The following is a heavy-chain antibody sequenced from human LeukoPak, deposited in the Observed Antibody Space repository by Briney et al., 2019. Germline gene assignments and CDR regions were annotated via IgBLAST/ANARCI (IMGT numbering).Heavy chain of an antibody. V-gene: IGHV1-8*01. CDR1: GYTFTSYD. CDR3: ARALRKVRPVYYYYMDV. Sequence: ASVKVSCKASGYTFTSYDINWVRQATGQGLEWMGWMNPNSGNTGYAQKFQGRVTMTRNTSISTAYMELSSLRSEDTAVYYCARALRKVRPVYYYYMDVWGKGTTVTVSS. J-gene: IGHJ6*03. D-gene: IGHD1-1*01. CDR2: MNPNSGNT.